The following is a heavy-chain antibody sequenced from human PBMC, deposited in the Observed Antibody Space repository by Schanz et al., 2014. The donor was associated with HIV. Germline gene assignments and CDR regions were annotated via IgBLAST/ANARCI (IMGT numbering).Heavy chain of an antibody. CDR1: GYTFSSYS. CDR3: ARGERTVHDAFDI. Sequence: QVQLVQSGPEVKKPGASVRVSCKASGYTFSSYSLSWVRQAPGQGLEWMGWISAYNGHPHYGQKFQGRFTMTSDTSTSTAYMELRSLTSDDTAVYYCARGERTVHDAFDIWGQGTMVTVSS. J-gene: IGHJ3*02. CDR2: ISAYNGHP. D-gene: IGHD4-17*01. V-gene: IGHV1-18*01.